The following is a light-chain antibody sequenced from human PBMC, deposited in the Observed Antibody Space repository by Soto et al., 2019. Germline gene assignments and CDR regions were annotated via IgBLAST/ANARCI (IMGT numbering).Light chain of an antibody. CDR3: CSYAGSSTLNWV. V-gene: IGLV1-47*02. CDR1: SPNIGNNC. CDR2: NHN. J-gene: IGLJ3*02. Sequence: QSVLTQPPSASGTPGQRVTISCSGSSPNIGNNCVYWYQQVPGTAPKPLLYNHNQRPSGVPDRFSGSESGTSASPAISGLRSEDETGYYCCSYAGSSTLNWVFGGGTQLTVL.